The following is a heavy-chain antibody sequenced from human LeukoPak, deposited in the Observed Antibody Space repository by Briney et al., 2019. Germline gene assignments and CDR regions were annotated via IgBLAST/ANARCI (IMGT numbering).Heavy chain of an antibody. Sequence: SETLSLTCTVSGGSIRSGGYYWGWIRQPPGKGLEWIATIYYSGSTYSNPSLKSRVSISVDTSKNQFSLKVTSGTAADTAVYYCARHRHYYGSGSYYNVDRLGWFDPWGQGTLVTVSS. CDR2: IYYSGST. CDR1: GGSIRSGGYY. V-gene: IGHV4-39*01. J-gene: IGHJ5*02. CDR3: ARHRHYYGSGSYYNVDRLGWFDP. D-gene: IGHD3-10*01.